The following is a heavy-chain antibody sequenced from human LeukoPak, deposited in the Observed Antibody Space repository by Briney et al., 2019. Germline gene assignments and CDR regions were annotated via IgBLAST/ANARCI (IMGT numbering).Heavy chain of an antibody. J-gene: IGHJ4*02. CDR1: GFTFSDYG. V-gene: IGHV3-30*18. CDR3: AKVALFSGYYPPFDY. D-gene: IGHD3-22*01. CDR2: ISYDGSNE. Sequence: GRSLRLSCTASGFTFSDYGMHWVRQAPGKGLEWVAVISYDGSNEYYADSVKGRFTISRDNSKNTLFLQMNSLRPKDTAVYHCAKVALFSGYYPPFDYWGQGTLVTVSS.